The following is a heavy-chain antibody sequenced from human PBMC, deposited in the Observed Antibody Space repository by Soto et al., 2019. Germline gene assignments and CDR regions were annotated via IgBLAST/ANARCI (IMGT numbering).Heavy chain of an antibody. CDR2: ISYDGSNK. D-gene: IGHD2-2*01. J-gene: IGHJ5*02. Sequence: GGSLRLSCAASGFTFSSYGMHWVRQAPGKGLEWVAVISYDGSNKYYADSVKDRFTISRDNSKNTLYLQMNSLRAEDTAVYYCAKDKQYCSSTSCSNWFDPWGQGTLVTVSS. CDR3: AKDKQYCSSTSCSNWFDP. V-gene: IGHV3-30*18. CDR1: GFTFSSYG.